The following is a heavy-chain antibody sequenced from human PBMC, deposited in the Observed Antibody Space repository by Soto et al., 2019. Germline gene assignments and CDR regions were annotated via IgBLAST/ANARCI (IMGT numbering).Heavy chain of an antibody. CDR2: IIPIFGTA. V-gene: IGHV1-69*01. Sequence: QVQLVQSGAEVKKPGSSVKVSCKASGGTFSSYAISWVRQAPGQGLEWMGGIIPIFGTANYAQKFQGRVTSTADESTRTAYMELSSLRSEDTAVYYCASCQASYKHYYYSYGMDVWGQGTTVTVSS. J-gene: IGHJ6*02. CDR3: ASCQASYKHYYYSYGMDV. D-gene: IGHD3-10*01. CDR1: GGTFSSYA.